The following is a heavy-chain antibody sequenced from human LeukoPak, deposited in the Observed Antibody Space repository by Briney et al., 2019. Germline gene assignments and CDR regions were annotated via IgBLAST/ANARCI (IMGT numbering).Heavy chain of an antibody. J-gene: IGHJ4*02. CDR1: GYTFTGYY. D-gene: IGHD5-24*01. V-gene: IGHV1-2*02. Sequence: ASVKVSCKASGYTFTGYYMHWVRQAPGQGLEWMGWINPNSGGTNYAQKFQGRVTMTRDTSTSTVYMELSSLRAEDTAVYYCARDGYNYSFDYWGQGTLVTVSS. CDR2: INPNSGGT. CDR3: ARDGYNYSFDY.